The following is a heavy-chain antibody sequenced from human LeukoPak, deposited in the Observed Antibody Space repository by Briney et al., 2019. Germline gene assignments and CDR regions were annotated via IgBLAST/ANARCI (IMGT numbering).Heavy chain of an antibody. CDR2: ISWNSDNI. CDR1: GFIFDDYA. Sequence: PGRSLRLSCAASGFIFDDYAMHWVRQVPGKGLEWVSGISWNSDNIGYADSVKGRFTISRDNAKNSLYLQMNSLRPEDTALYYCAKDIGVAATWYFDLWGRGTLVTVSS. CDR3: AKDIGVAATWYFDL. J-gene: IGHJ2*01. D-gene: IGHD6-19*01. V-gene: IGHV3-9*01.